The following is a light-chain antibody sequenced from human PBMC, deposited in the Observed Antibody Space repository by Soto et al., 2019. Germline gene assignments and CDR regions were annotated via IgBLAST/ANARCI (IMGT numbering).Light chain of an antibody. CDR3: QQRSDWPPIT. V-gene: IGKV3-11*01. Sequence: EIVLTQSPDTLSLSPGDRAPLSCRASQSISSYLAWYQQKPGQSPRLLIYDASNRATGIPARFSGSGSGTDFTLTISSLEPEDFAVYYCQQRSDWPPITFGQGTRLEIK. J-gene: IGKJ5*01. CDR2: DAS. CDR1: QSISSY.